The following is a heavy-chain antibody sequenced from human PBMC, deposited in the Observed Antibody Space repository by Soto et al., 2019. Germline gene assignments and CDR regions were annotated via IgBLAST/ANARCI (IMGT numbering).Heavy chain of an antibody. D-gene: IGHD1-26*01. CDR1: GYTFTSYY. CDR3: AMAHRGESYDLYGMDV. CDR2: INPSGGST. Sequence: ASVKVSCKASGYTFTSYYMHWVRQAPGQGLEWMGIINPSGGSTSYAQKFQGRVTMTRDTSTSTVYMELSSLRSEDTAVYYCAMAHRGESYDLYGMDVCSQGTTVTVSS. V-gene: IGHV1-46*01. J-gene: IGHJ6*02.